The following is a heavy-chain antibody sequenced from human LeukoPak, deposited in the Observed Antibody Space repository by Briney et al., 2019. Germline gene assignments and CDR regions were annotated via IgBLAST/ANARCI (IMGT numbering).Heavy chain of an antibody. D-gene: IGHD2-21*01. CDR2: IYYSGST. V-gene: IGHV4-39*07. J-gene: IGHJ4*02. CDR3: ARVSHVIGVY. Sequence: WIGSIYYSGSTYYNPSLKSRVTISVDTSKNQFSLKLSSVTAADTAVYYCARVSHVIGVYWGQGTLVTVSS.